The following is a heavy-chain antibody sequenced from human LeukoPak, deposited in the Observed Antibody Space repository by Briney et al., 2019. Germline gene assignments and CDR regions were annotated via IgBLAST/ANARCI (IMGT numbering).Heavy chain of an antibody. CDR2: IYYTGST. Sequence: PSETLSLTCSVSSASFSSSSNYWGWNGQPPGKGLEWIGSIYYTGSTYYKSFLKIRVTISVDRSKNHFSLKLSSVTAADTGVYYSVRHRDLGLTCNWFDPWGQGTLVTVSS. V-gene: IGHV4-39*01. J-gene: IGHJ5*02. D-gene: IGHD7-27*01. CDR3: VRHRDLGLTCNWFDP. CDR1: SASFSSSSNY.